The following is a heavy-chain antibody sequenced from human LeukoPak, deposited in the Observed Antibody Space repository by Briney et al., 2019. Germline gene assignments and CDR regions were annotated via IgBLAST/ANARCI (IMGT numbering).Heavy chain of an antibody. J-gene: IGHJ6*02. V-gene: IGHV1-2*02. CDR3: ARGGGYDYLLYYYYYYGMDV. D-gene: IGHD5-12*01. CDR2: INPNSGGT. CDR1: GYTFTGYY. Sequence: ASVKVSCKASGYTFTGYYMHWVRQAPGQGLEWMGWINPNSGGTNYAQKFQGRVTMTRDTSISTAYMELSRLRSDDTAVYYCARGGGYDYLLYYYYYYGMDVWGQGTTVTVSS.